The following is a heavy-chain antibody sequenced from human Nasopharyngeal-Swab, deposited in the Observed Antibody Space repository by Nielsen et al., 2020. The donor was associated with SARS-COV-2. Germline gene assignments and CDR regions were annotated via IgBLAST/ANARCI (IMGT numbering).Heavy chain of an antibody. D-gene: IGHD3-3*01. CDR3: ARVGGLWSAGFYYYYMDV. V-gene: IGHV4-59*01. CDR2: IYYSGST. Sequence: RQAPGKGLEWIGYIYYSGSTNYNPSLKSRVIISVDTSKNQFSLKLSSVTAADTAVYYCARVGGLWSAGFYYYYMDVWGKGTTVTVSS. J-gene: IGHJ6*03.